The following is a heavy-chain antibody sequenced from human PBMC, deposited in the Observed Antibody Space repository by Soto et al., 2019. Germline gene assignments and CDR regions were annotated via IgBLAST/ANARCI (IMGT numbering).Heavy chain of an antibody. CDR1: GDSVSSNSAA. Sequence: KQSPTLSLTCAISGDSVSSNSAAWNWIRQSPSRGLEWLERTYYRSKWYNDYAVSVKSRITINPDTSKNQFSLQLNSVTPEDTAVYYCARNPYTTGTTFQGKINWFDPWGQGTLVTVSS. CDR3: ARNPYTTGTTFQGKINWFDP. V-gene: IGHV6-1*01. D-gene: IGHD1-1*01. J-gene: IGHJ5*02. CDR2: TYYRSKWYN.